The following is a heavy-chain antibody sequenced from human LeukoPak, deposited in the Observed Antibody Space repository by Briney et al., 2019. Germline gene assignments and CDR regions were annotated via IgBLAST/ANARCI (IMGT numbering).Heavy chain of an antibody. Sequence: GGSLRLSCAASGFTFSSYWMSWVRQAPGKGLERVANIKSDGGETYYMDSVKGRFTISRDNAKNSLYLQMNSLRAEDTALYYCGKDMKYSTRWLDYWGQGTLVTVSS. CDR3: GKDMKYSTRWLDY. CDR2: IKSDGGET. D-gene: IGHD2-2*01. V-gene: IGHV3-7*03. CDR1: GFTFSSYW. J-gene: IGHJ4*02.